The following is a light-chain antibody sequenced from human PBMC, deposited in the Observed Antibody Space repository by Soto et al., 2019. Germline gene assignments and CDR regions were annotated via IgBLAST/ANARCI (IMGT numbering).Light chain of an antibody. J-gene: IGKJ5*01. CDR3: QKCSTAPLP. CDR1: QGIRNY. Sequence: DIQMTQSPSSLSASVGDRVTITCRASQGIRNYSAWYQQKPGKVPKLLIYAASTLQSGAPSRFSGSGSGTDFTLTISSLQPEDFATYYCQKCSTAPLPFGQGTRLEIK. V-gene: IGKV1-27*01. CDR2: AAS.